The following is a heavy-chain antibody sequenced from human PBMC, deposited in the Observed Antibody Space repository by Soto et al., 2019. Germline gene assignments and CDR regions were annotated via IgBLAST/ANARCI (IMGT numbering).Heavy chain of an antibody. D-gene: IGHD5-18*01. J-gene: IGHJ5*02. CDR2: ISSSGSYI. CDR3: ARDVETSMDGLNYFDP. V-gene: IGHV3-21*01. Sequence: GGSLRLSCSASVFTFSSYTMNWFRQAPGKGLEWVSSISSSGSYIHYADSVKGRFTISRDNAKNSLFLQMDSLRAEDTAVYYCARDVETSMDGLNYFDPWGQGTLVTVSS. CDR1: VFTFSSYT.